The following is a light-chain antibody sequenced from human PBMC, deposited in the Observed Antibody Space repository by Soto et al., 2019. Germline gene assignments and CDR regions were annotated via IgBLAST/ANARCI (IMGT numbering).Light chain of an antibody. CDR1: NSDVGSDNL. Sequence: QSVLTQPASVSGSPGQSITISCTGTNSDVGSDNLVSWYQQHPDKAPKLIIYEGTKRPSGVSNRFSGSRSGNTASLTISGLQAEDEADYYCCSYAGSSTHVVFGGGPKLTFL. CDR3: CSYAGSSTHVV. J-gene: IGLJ2*01. V-gene: IGLV2-23*01. CDR2: EGT.